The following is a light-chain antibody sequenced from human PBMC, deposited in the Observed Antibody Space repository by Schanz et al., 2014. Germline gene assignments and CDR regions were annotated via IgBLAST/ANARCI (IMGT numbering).Light chain of an antibody. J-gene: IGLJ3*02. CDR3: SSYTSSSRV. CDR1: SSDVGGYNY. Sequence: QSALTQPASVSGSPGQSITISCTGTSSDVGGYNYVSWYQQYPGKAPKLMIYDVSNRPSGVSNRFSGSKSGNTASLTISGLQAEDEADYYCSSYTSSSRVFGGGTKLT. CDR2: DVS. V-gene: IGLV2-14*03.